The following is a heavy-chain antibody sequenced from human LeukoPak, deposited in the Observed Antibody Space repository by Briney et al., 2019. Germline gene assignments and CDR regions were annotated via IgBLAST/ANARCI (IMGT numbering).Heavy chain of an antibody. CDR3: AKEAFVVVVAASESDWFDP. V-gene: IGHV1-3*01. CDR1: GYTFTSYA. CDR2: INAGNGNT. Sequence: ASVKVSCKASGYTFTSYAMHWVRQAPGQRLEWMGWINAGNGNTKYSQKFQGRVTITRDTSASTAYMELSSLRSEDTAVYYCAKEAFVVVVAASESDWFDPWGQGTLVTVSS. J-gene: IGHJ5*02. D-gene: IGHD2-15*01.